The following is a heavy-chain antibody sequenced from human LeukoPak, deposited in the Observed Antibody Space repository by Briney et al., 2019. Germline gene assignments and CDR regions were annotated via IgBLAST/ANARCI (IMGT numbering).Heavy chain of an antibody. CDR3: ARETPLDYYDSSGYYPFDY. J-gene: IGHJ4*02. Sequence: PSETLSLTCTVSGGSISSGGYYWSWIRQPPGKGLEWIGEINHSGSTNYNPSLKSRVTISVDTSKNQFSLKLSSVTAADTAVYYCARETPLDYYDSSGYYPFDYWGQGTLVTVSS. CDR2: INHSGST. CDR1: GGSISSGGYY. D-gene: IGHD3-22*01. V-gene: IGHV4-39*07.